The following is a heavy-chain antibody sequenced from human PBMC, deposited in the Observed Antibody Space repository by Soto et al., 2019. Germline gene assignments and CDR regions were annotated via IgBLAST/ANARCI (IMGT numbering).Heavy chain of an antibody. CDR3: TGEVASGY. CDR2: ISRDGGTK. CDR1: GFTVSTYG. Sequence: GGSLRLCCAVSGFTVSTYGMHWVRQAPGKGLEWVAVISRDGGTKYYADSVKGRFTISRDNSRNTLFLEMNSLRSDDMAVYYCTGEVASGYWGQGTLVTVSS. V-gene: IGHV3-30*03. J-gene: IGHJ4*02. D-gene: IGHD2-8*02.